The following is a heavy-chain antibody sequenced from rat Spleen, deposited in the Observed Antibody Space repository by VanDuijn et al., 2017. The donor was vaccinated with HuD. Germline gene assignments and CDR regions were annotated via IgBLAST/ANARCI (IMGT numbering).Heavy chain of an antibody. CDR2: ISYDGSST. CDR3: ARRGLEWSFDH. J-gene: IGHJ2*01. V-gene: IGHV5-7*01. Sequence: EVQLVETGGDLVQPGRSLKLSCAASGFTFSDYYMAWVRQAPKKGLEWVATISYDGSSTYYRDSVKGRFTISRDNAKSTLYLQMDSLRSEDTATYYCARRGLEWSFDHWGQGVMVTVSS. CDR1: GFTFSDYY. D-gene: IGHD1-1*01.